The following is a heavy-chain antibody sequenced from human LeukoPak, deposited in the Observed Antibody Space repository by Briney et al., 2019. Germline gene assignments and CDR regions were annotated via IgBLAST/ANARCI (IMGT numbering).Heavy chain of an antibody. CDR3: ARAPFGELSGYFDY. V-gene: IGHV3-64*01. J-gene: IGHJ4*02. D-gene: IGHD3-10*01. CDR1: GFTFSNYA. Sequence: PGVSLRLSCAASGFTFSNYAMHWVRQAPGEGLEYVSAISSNGGSTYYANSVKGRFTISRDNSKNTLYLQMGSLRAEDTAVYYCARAPFGELSGYFDYWGQGTLVTVSS. CDR2: ISSNGGST.